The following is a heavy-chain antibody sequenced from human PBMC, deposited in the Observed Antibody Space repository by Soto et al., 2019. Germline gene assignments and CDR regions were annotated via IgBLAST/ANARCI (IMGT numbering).Heavy chain of an antibody. CDR3: AAYLGYYGSGSYYTSRSYYYGMDV. Sequence: GASVKVSCKASGFTFTSSAVQWVRQARGQRLEWIGWIVVGSGNTNYAQKFQERVTITRDMSTSTAYMELSSLRSEDTAVYYCAAYLGYYGSGSYYTSRSYYYGMDVWGQGTTVTVSS. V-gene: IGHV1-58*01. CDR1: GFTFTSSA. CDR2: IVVGSGNT. D-gene: IGHD3-10*01. J-gene: IGHJ6*02.